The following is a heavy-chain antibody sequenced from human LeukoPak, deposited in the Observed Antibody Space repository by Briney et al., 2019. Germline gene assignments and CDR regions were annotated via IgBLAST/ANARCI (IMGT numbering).Heavy chain of an antibody. D-gene: IGHD1-26*01. CDR2: INHSGST. J-gene: IGHJ6*02. CDR1: GGSFSGYY. V-gene: IGHV4-34*01. Sequence: SETLSLTCAVYGGSFSGYYWSWIRQPPGKGLEWIGEINHSGSTNYNPSLKSRVTISVDTSKNQFSLKLSSVTAADTAVYYCARGGESSYYYGMDVWGQGTTVTVSS. CDR3: ARGGESSYYYGMDV.